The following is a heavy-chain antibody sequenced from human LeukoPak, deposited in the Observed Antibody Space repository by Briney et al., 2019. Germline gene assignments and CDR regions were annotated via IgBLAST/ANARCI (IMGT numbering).Heavy chain of an antibody. Sequence: SETLSLTCAVYGGSFSGYYWSWIRQPPGKGLEWIGEINHSGSTNYNPSLKSRVTISVDTSKNQFSLKLSSVTAADTAVYYCARGRPNPDYRGQGTLVTVSS. J-gene: IGHJ4*02. CDR2: INHSGST. V-gene: IGHV4-34*01. CDR1: GGSFSGYY. CDR3: ARGRPNPDY.